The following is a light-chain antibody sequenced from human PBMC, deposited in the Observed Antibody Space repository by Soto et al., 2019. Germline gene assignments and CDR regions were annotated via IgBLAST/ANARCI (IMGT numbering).Light chain of an antibody. Sequence: AIRMTQFPSSFSASIGDRVTITCRASHDITSSLAWYQHIQGRAPKLLISGASNLPFGVPSRFSGSGSGTDFTLTIRSLQSEDFATYYCQHYYSSPPTFGQGTRVEMK. V-gene: IGKV1-8*01. CDR1: HDITSS. CDR3: QHYYSSPPT. J-gene: IGKJ1*01. CDR2: GAS.